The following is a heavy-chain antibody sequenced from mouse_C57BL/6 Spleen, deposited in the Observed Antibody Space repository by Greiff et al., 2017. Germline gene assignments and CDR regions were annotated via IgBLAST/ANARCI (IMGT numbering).Heavy chain of an antibody. CDR3: ARDYGSSYWYFDV. CDR2: IDPSDSYT. J-gene: IGHJ1*03. CDR1: GYTFTSYW. D-gene: IGHD1-1*01. Sequence: QVQLQQPGAELVMPGASVKLSCKASGYTFTSYWMHWVKQRPGQGLEWIGEIDPSDSYTNYNHTFKGKSTLTVDKSSSTAYMQLSSLTSEDSAVYYCARDYGSSYWYFDVWGTGTTVTVSS. V-gene: IGHV1-69*01.